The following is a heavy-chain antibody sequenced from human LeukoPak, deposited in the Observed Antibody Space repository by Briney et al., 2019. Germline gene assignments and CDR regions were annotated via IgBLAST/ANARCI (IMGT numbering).Heavy chain of an antibody. CDR1: GGSISSYY. V-gene: IGHV4-59*08. CDR3: AGGPIGYCSSASCRFDY. CDR2: IYYSGRT. Sequence: SETLSLTCAVSGGSISSYYWTWIRQPPGKGLEWIGYIYYSGRTNYNPSLRSRVTISVATSKNEFSLRLSSVTAADTAVYYCAGGPIGYCSSASCRFDYWGQETLVTVSS. J-gene: IGHJ4*02. D-gene: IGHD2-2*03.